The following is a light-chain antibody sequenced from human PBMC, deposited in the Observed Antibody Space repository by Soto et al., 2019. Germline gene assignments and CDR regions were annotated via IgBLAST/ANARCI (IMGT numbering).Light chain of an antibody. CDR3: QQEDNL. CDR2: GAS. J-gene: IGKJ1*01. V-gene: IGKV3D-7*01. Sequence: PGERVTLSCRASQSVSSSYLTWYQQKPGQAPRLLIYGASTRATGIPARFSGSGAGTDLTLTIRSLQPEDFAVYYGQQEDNLFGQGTKGEIK. CDR1: QSVSSSY.